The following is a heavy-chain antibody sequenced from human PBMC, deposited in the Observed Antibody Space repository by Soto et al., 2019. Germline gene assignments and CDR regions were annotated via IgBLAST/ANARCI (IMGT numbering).Heavy chain of an antibody. CDR2: FDPEDGET. V-gene: IGHV1-24*01. Sequence: ASVKVSCKVSGYTLTELSMHWVRQAPGKGLEWMGGFDPEDGETIYAQKFQGRVTMTEDTSTDTAYMELSSLRSEDTAVYCSATGRGYNGYAGRWGQGTLVTVSS. CDR1: GYTLTELS. CDR3: ATGRGYNGYAGR. D-gene: IGHD5-12*01. J-gene: IGHJ4*02.